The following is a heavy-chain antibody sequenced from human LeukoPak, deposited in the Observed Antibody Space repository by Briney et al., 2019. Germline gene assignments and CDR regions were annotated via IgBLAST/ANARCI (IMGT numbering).Heavy chain of an antibody. CDR2: IKQDGSEK. CDR1: GFTFSSYW. V-gene: IGHV3-7*01. CDR3: ARAAQTQTGVNFDY. J-gene: IGHJ4*02. Sequence: GGSLRLSCAASGFTFSSYWMSWVRQAPGKGLEWVANIKQDGSEKYYVDSVKGRFTISRDNAKNSLFLQMSSLRAEDTAVYYCARAAQTQTGVNFDYWGQGTLVTVSS. D-gene: IGHD7-27*01.